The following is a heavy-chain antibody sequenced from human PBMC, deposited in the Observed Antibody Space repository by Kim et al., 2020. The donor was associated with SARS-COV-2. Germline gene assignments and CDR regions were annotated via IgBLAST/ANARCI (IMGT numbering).Heavy chain of an antibody. CDR1: GGSISSGGYY. D-gene: IGHD3-10*01. Sequence: SETLSLTCTVSGGSISSGGYYWSWIRQPPGKGLEWIGYIYYSGSTYYNPSLKSRVTISVDTSKNQFSLKLSSVTAADTAVYYCARFLYGSGSQRDYWGQGTLVTVSS. J-gene: IGHJ4*02. CDR2: IYYSGST. V-gene: IGHV4-31*03. CDR3: ARFLYGSGSQRDY.